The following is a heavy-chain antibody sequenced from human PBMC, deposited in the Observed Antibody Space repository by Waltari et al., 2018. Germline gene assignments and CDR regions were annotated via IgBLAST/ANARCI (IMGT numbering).Heavy chain of an antibody. CDR2: ISNDETTL. Sequence: EEQLLESGGGLVQPGDSLRRSCAASGLRFSNYWMNWVRQAPGKGLVWVARISNDETTLTYADSVKGRFTISRDNAKNTVYLQMKRLRADDTAVYYCARLAPRTYRSPVPGRHYYYGMDVWGQGTTVTVSS. CDR1: GLRFSNYW. V-gene: IGHV3-74*03. D-gene: IGHD3-10*01. J-gene: IGHJ6*02. CDR3: ARLAPRTYRSPVPGRHYYYGMDV.